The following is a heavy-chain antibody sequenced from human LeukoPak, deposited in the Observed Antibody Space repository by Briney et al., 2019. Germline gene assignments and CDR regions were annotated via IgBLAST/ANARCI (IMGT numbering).Heavy chain of an antibody. J-gene: IGHJ4*02. CDR3: ARAAKDTSAGRETFDY. V-gene: IGHV4-4*07. CDR1: GGSISSYY. Sequence: SETLSLTCTVSGGSISSYYWSWIRQPAGKGLEWIGRIYTSGSTNYNPSLKSRVTISVDTSKNQFSLKLSSVTAADTAVYYCARAAKDTSAGRETFDYWGQGTLVTVSS. D-gene: IGHD5-18*01. CDR2: IYTSGST.